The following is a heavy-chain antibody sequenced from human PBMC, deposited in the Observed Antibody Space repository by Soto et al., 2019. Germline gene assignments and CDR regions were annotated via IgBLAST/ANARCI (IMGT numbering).Heavy chain of an antibody. D-gene: IGHD6-13*01. CDR2: ISRDGSNT. V-gene: IGHV3-30-3*01. CDR1: GFTFSSSA. J-gene: IGHJ4*02. Sequence: QVQLVESGGGVVQPGTSLRLSCAASGFTFSSSAVHWVRQAPGKGLAWVAVISRDGSNTYYADSVKGRFTISRDNSKNTLYLEMNCLRAEETSMYYCARGGGYSSSPGDYWGQGTLVTVSS. CDR3: ARGGGYSSSPGDY.